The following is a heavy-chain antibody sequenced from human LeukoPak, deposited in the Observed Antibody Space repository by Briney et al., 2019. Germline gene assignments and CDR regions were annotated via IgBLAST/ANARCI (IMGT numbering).Heavy chain of an antibody. J-gene: IGHJ6*02. CDR2: IKQDGSEK. CDR1: GFTFSSYW. Sequence: GGSLRLSCAASGFTFSSYWMSWVRQAPGKGLEWVANIKQDGSEKYYVDSVKGRFTISRDNAKNSLYLQMNSLSGEDTAVYYCARAERDYYYAMDVWGQGTTVIVSS. D-gene: IGHD1-1*01. CDR3: ARAERDYYYAMDV. V-gene: IGHV3-7*02.